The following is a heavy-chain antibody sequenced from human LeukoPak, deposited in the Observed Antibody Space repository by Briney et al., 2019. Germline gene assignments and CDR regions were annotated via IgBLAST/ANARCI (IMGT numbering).Heavy chain of an antibody. V-gene: IGHV4-59*08. Sequence: SETLSLTCTVSGGSISSYYWSWIRQPPGKGLEWIGYIYYSGSTNYNPSLKSRVTISVDTSKNQFSLKLSSVTAADTAAYYCARHQTTANLFDYWGQGTLVTVSS. CDR2: IYYSGST. D-gene: IGHD1-14*01. J-gene: IGHJ4*02. CDR1: GGSISSYY. CDR3: ARHQTTANLFDY.